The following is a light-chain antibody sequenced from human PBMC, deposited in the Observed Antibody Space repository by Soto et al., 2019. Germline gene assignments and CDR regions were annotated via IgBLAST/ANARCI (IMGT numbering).Light chain of an antibody. CDR2: DAS. CDR3: QQYNSYSWT. J-gene: IGKJ1*01. V-gene: IGKV1-5*01. Sequence: DIQLTQSPFSLSASVGDRVTISCRARQSINIWLAWYQQKPGKAPKLLIYDASILESGVPSRFSGSGSGTEFTLTISSLQPDDFATYYCQQYNSYSWTFGQGTKVDIK. CDR1: QSINIW.